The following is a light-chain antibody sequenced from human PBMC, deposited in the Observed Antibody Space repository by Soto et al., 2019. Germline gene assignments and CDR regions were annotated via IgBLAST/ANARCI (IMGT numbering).Light chain of an antibody. CDR1: QSISSY. V-gene: IGKV1-39*01. Sequence: DSQMTQSPSSLSASVGYIFTITCLASQSISSYLNWYQQKPGKAPKLLSYAASSLQSGVPSRFSGSGSGTDFTLTISSLKPEDFETYYCQQSYSTPRTFGQGTKVDI. CDR3: QQSYSTPRT. J-gene: IGKJ1*01. CDR2: AAS.